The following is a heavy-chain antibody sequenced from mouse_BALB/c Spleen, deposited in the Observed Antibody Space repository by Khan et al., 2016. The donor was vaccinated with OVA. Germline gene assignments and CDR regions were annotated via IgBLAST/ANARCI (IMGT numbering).Heavy chain of an antibody. V-gene: IGHV1S137*01. CDR2: ISTYTGNT. Sequence: VQLQQSGPELVRPGVSVKISCKGSGYTFTDYAMHWVKQSHAKSLEWIGVISTYTGNTNYNQKFKGKATMTVDKSSSTAYMELARLKSEDSDIYVCARPGLRRGACFAYWGQGTLLTVSA. CDR1: GYTFTDYA. CDR3: ARPGLRRGACFAY. D-gene: IGHD2-2*01. J-gene: IGHJ3*01.